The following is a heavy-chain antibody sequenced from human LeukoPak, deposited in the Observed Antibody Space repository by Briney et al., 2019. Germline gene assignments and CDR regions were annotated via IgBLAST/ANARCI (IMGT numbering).Heavy chain of an antibody. CDR3: ARGQVVPAALWVDYYYGMDV. J-gene: IGHJ6*02. Sequence: PSETLSLTCTVSGGSISSGGYYWSWIRRHPGKGLEWIGYIYYSGSTYYNPSLKSRVTISVDTSKNQFSLKLSSVTAADTAVYYCARGQVVPAALWVDYYYGMDVWGQGTTVTVSS. V-gene: IGHV4-31*03. CDR1: GGSISSGGYY. D-gene: IGHD2-2*01. CDR2: IYYSGST.